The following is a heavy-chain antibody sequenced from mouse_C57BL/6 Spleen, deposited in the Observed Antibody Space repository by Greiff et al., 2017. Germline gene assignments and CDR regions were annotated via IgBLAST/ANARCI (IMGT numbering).Heavy chain of an antibody. J-gene: IGHJ3*01. V-gene: IGHV5-4*01. CDR2: ISDGGSYT. CDR1: GFTFSSYA. CDR3: ARDWGFAY. Sequence: EVHLVASGGGLVKPGGSLKLSCAASGFTFSSYAMSWVRQTPEKRLEWVATISDGGSYTYYPDNVKGRFTISRDNAKNNLYLQMSHLKSEDTAMYYCARDWGFAYWGQGTLVTVSA.